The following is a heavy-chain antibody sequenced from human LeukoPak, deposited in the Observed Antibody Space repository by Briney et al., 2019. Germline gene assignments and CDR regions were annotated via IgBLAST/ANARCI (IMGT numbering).Heavy chain of an antibody. CDR2: INHSGST. CDR3: AREGGAGRLYSSSWYPTNWFDP. D-gene: IGHD6-13*01. V-gene: IGHV4-34*01. Sequence: PSETLSLTCAVYGGSFSGYYWSWIRQPPGKGLEWIGEINHSGSTNYNPSLKSRVTISVDTSKNQSSLKLSSVTAADTAVYYCAREGGAGRLYSSSWYPTNWFDPWGQGTLVTVSS. CDR1: GGSFSGYY. J-gene: IGHJ5*02.